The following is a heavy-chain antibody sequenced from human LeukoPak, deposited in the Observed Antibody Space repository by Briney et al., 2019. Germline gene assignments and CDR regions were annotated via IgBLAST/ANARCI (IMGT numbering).Heavy chain of an antibody. D-gene: IGHD6-13*01. V-gene: IGHV4-59*01. CDR1: GGSISSYY. CDR3: ARDSGPRIAAAGTV. Sequence: SETLSLTCTVSGGSISSYYWSWIRQPPGKGLEWIGYIYYSGSTNYNPSLKSRVTISVDTSKNQFSLKLSSVTAVDTAVYYCARDSGPRIAAAGTVWGQGTLVTVSS. CDR2: IYYSGST. J-gene: IGHJ4*02.